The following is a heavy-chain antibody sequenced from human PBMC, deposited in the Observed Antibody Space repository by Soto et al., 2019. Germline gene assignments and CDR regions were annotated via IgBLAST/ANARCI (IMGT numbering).Heavy chain of an antibody. CDR2: INHSGST. CDR1: GGSFSGYY. D-gene: IGHD6-13*01. J-gene: IGHJ4*02. Sequence: SETLSLTCTVYGGSFSGYYWSWIRQPPGKGLEWIGEINHSGSTKYSPSLESRITISVDTSRSQFSLKLSSVTAADTAVYYCARGGGSPYHNHEFDVWGQGTRVTVAS. V-gene: IGHV4-34*01. CDR3: ARGGGSPYHNHEFDV.